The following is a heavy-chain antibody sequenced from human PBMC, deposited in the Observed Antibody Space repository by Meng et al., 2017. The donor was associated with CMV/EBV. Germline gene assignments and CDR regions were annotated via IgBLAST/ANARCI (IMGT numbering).Heavy chain of an antibody. CDR3: AGASFWSGYYDY. J-gene: IGHJ4*02. CDR2: INHSGST. D-gene: IGHD3-3*01. Sequence: SETLSLTCAVYGGSFSGYYWSWIRQPPGKGLEWIGEINHSGSTNYNPSLKSRVTISVDTSKNQFSLKLSSVTAADTAVYYCAGASFWSGYYDYWGQGTLDTVSS. CDR1: GGSFSGYY. V-gene: IGHV4-34*01.